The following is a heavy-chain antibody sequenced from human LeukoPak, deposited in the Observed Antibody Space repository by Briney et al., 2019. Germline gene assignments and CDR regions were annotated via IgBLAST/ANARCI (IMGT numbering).Heavy chain of an antibody. D-gene: IGHD6-19*01. J-gene: IGHJ4*02. Sequence: KSSETLSLTCTVSGYSISSGYYWGWIRQPPGKGLEWIGYIYYSGSTNYNPSLKSRVTISVDTSKNQFSLKLSSVTAADTAVYYCARDKDSSGWYDYWGQGTLVTVSS. CDR1: GYSISSGYY. CDR3: ARDKDSSGWYDY. CDR2: IYYSGST. V-gene: IGHV4-61*01.